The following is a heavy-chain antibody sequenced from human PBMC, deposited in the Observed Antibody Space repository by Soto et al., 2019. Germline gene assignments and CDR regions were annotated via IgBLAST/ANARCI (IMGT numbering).Heavy chain of an antibody. CDR3: ARERAYIAAAGPIDY. D-gene: IGHD6-13*01. V-gene: IGHV3-30-3*01. J-gene: IGHJ4*02. CDR1: GFTFSSYA. Sequence: GGSLRLSCAASGFTFSSYAIHWVRQAPGKGLEWVAVISYDGSNKYYADSVKGRFTISRDNSKNTLYLQMNSLRAEDTAVYYCARERAYIAAAGPIDYWGQGTLVTVSS. CDR2: ISYDGSNK.